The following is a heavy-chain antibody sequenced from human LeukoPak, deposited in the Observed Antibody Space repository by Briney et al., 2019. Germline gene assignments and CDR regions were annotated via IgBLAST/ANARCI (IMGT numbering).Heavy chain of an antibody. CDR1: GFTFSTYA. Sequence: GGSLRLSCAASGFTFSTYAMHWVRQAPGKGLEWVAIISSDGHNKYYADSVKGRFTISRDNAKNSLYLQMNSLRAEDTAVYYCARSPRSSSDWFDPWGQGTLVTVSS. CDR3: ARSPRSSSDWFDP. CDR2: ISSDGHNK. J-gene: IGHJ5*02. V-gene: IGHV3-30*04. D-gene: IGHD2-2*01.